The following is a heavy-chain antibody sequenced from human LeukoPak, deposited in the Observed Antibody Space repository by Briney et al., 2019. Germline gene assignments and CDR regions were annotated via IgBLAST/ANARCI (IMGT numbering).Heavy chain of an antibody. D-gene: IGHD5-18*01. Sequence: ASVKVSCKASGYTFTSYYMHWVRQAPGQGLEWMGWINPNSGGTNYAQKFQGRVTMTRDTSISTAYMELSRLRSDDTAVYYCARRRGYSYGLSYWGQGTLVTVSS. CDR3: ARRRGYSYGLSY. CDR1: GYTFTSYY. CDR2: INPNSGGT. V-gene: IGHV1-2*02. J-gene: IGHJ4*01.